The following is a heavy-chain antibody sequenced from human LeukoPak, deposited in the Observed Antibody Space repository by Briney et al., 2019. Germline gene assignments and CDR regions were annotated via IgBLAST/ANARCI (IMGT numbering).Heavy chain of an antibody. J-gene: IGHJ4*02. CDR2: IKQDRSEK. D-gene: IGHD3-10*01. V-gene: IGHV3-7*01. Sequence: GRSLRLSGAASGFTVSSYWMIWVRQAPGKGLAWVANIKQDRSEKYYVDSVMCRFTISRDNAKNSLYLQRNSLRAEDTAVYYCARGDGSDYYGSGSYGFDYWGQGTLVTVSS. CDR3: ARGDGSDYYGSGSYGFDY. CDR1: GFTVSSYW.